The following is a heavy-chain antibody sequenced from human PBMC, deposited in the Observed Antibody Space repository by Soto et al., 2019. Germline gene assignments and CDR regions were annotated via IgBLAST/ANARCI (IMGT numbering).Heavy chain of an antibody. Sequence: QVQLVQSGAEVKKPGSSVKVSCKVSGGTFSNYAIDWVRLAPGHGLEWMGGIVPIFGTTYYTQKFQGRATIIADDSTTTASLEMSSMRSEDTAISYCARVEAVAGLYNYHGLDVWGQGTAVTVSS. D-gene: IGHD6-19*01. CDR2: IVPIFGTT. CDR3: ARVEAVAGLYNYHGLDV. V-gene: IGHV1-69*12. CDR1: GGTFSNYA. J-gene: IGHJ6*02.